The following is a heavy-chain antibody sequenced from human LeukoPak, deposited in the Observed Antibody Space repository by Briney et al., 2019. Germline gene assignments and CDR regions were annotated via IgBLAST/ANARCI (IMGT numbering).Heavy chain of an antibody. CDR3: ARESCSGGSCYSFGLGAFDI. D-gene: IGHD2-15*01. CDR2: INPNSGGT. CDR1: GYTFTVYY. V-gene: IGHV1-2*04. Sequence: ASVKVSCKASGYTFTVYYMHWVRQAPGQGLEWMGWINPNSGGTNYAQKFQGWVTMTRDTSISTAYMELGRLRSDDTAVYYCARESCSGGSCYSFGLGAFDIWGQGTMVTVSS. J-gene: IGHJ3*02.